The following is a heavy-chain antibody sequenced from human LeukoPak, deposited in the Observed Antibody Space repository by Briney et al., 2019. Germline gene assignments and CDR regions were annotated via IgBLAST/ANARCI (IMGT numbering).Heavy chain of an antibody. CDR2: INRSGRA. D-gene: IGHD3-3*01. CDR3: ARHKIVIAMLGVHRWFDP. CDR1: GGSFSGYY. Sequence: PSETLSLTCAVYGGSFSGYYWSWIRQLPGKGLEWIGDINRSGRAVYNTSLKSRVIISVDTSKNQFSLKVNSVTAADTAVYYCARHKIVIAMLGVHRWFDPWGQGTLVAVSS. J-gene: IGHJ5*02. V-gene: IGHV4-34*01.